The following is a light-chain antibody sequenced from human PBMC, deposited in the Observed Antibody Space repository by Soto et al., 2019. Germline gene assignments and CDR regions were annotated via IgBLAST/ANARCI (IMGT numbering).Light chain of an antibody. CDR3: QQYESYSAS. J-gene: IGKJ1*01. V-gene: IGKV1-9*01. CDR1: QGISSY. CDR2: AAS. Sequence: IQLTQSPSSLSASVGDRVTITCRASQGISSYLAWYQQKPGKAPKLLIYAASTLQSVVPSRFSGSGSGTDFTLTIISLQPEDFATYYCQQYESYSASFCQGTKVGIK.